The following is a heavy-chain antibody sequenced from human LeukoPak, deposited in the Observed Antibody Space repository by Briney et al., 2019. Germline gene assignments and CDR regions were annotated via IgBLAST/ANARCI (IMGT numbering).Heavy chain of an antibody. Sequence: GRSLRLSCAASAFTFSMYAMHRVRQAPGKGLEWVADVDSVKGRFTISRDNAKNSLYLQMNSLRAEDTALYYCAKDIDVDTAMVSGGNFDYWGQGTLVTVSS. D-gene: IGHD5-18*01. V-gene: IGHV3-33*03. CDR3: AKDIDVDTAMVSGGNFDY. J-gene: IGHJ4*02. CDR1: AFTFSMYA.